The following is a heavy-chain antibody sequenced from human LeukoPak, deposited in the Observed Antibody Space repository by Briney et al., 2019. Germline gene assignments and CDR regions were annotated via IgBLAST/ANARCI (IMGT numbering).Heavy chain of an antibody. CDR2: INPDGGDK. V-gene: IGHV3-7*01. J-gene: IGHJ4*02. CDR3: ARPTRSSSPEY. D-gene: IGHD6-13*01. CDR1: GFTFSSYW. Sequence: GGSLRLSCAASGFTFSSYWMSWVRQAPGEGLEWLANINPDGGDKNYVGSVKGRFTISRDNAKNSVYLEINSLRAEDTAVYYCARPTRSSSPEYWGQGTLLTVSS.